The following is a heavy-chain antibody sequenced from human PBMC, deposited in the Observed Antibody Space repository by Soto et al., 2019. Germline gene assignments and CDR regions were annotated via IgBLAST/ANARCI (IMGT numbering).Heavy chain of an antibody. Sequence: GGSLRLSCAASGFTFSNAWINWVRQAPGKGLEWVGREKSKNDGGTTDFAAPVKGRFAISRDDSKNMVYLEMNSLQTEDTAIYYCTTDSYITSIIVRFDYWGHGTLVTVSS. CDR3: TTDSYITSIIVRFDY. V-gene: IGHV3-15*07. D-gene: IGHD3-22*01. J-gene: IGHJ4*01. CDR2: EKSKNDGGTT. CDR1: GFTFSNAW.